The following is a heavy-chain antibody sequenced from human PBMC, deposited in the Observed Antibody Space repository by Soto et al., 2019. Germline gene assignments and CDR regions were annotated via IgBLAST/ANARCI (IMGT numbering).Heavy chain of an antibody. V-gene: IGHV4-34*01. Sequence: SETLSLTCAVYGGSFSGYYWSWIRQPPGKGLEWIGEINHSGSTNYNPSLKSRVTISVDTSKNQFSLKLSSVTAADTAVYYCARHKSQRYFWFFYYGMEGWGQGTTGTGS. D-gene: IGHD3-3*01. CDR1: GGSFSGYY. CDR3: ARHKSQRYFWFFYYGMEG. CDR2: INHSGST. J-gene: IGHJ6*01.